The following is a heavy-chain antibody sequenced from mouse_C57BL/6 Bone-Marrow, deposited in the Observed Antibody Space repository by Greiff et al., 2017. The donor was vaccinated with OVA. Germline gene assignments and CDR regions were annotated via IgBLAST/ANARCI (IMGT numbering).Heavy chain of an antibody. V-gene: IGHV1-69*01. J-gene: IGHJ2*01. CDR2: IDPSDSYT. D-gene: IGHD4-1*01. CDR3: ARSALTGDY. Sequence: QVHVKQPGAELVMPGASVKLSCKASGYTFTSYWMHWVKQRPGQGLEWIGEIDPSDSYTNYNQKFKGKSTLTVDKSSSTAYMQLSSLTSEDSAVYYCARSALTGDYWGQGTTLTVSS. CDR1: GYTFTSYW.